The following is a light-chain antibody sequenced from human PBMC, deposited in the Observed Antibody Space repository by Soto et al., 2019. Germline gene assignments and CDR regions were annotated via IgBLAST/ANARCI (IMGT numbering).Light chain of an antibody. CDR3: QQRSNWLIT. J-gene: IGKJ5*01. V-gene: IGKV3-11*01. CDR1: QSISRY. Sequence: EIVLTQSPATLSLSPGERATLSCRASQSISRYLAWYQQKPGQAPRLLIYDASNRATGIPARFSGSGSGTDFTLTISSLEPEDFAVYYCQQRSNWLITFGQGTRRRL. CDR2: DAS.